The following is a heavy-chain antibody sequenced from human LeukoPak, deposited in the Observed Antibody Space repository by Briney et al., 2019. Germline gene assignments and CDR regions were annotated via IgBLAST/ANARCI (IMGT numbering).Heavy chain of an antibody. CDR2: ISGSGGST. V-gene: IGHV3-23*01. D-gene: IGHD3-3*01. J-gene: IGHJ3*02. CDR1: GFTFSSYA. CDR3: AKDLAYDFWSGYDDAFDI. Sequence: GGSLRLSCAASGFTFSSYAMSWVRQAPGKGLEWVSAISGSGGSTYYADSVKGRFTISRDNSKNTLYLQMNSLRAEDTAVYYCAKDLAYDFWSGYDDAFDIWGQGTMVTVSS.